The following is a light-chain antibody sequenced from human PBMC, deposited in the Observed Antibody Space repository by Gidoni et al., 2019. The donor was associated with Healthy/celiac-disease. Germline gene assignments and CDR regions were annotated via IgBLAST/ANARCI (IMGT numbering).Light chain of an antibody. CDR1: SSDVGSYNL. CDR2: EGS. Sequence: QSALTQPASVSGSTGQSITISCTGTSSDVGSYNLVSWYPQNPGKAPKLMIYEGSKRPSGVSNRFSGSKSGNTASLTISGLQSEDEADYYCCSYAGSSSWVFGGGTKLTVL. V-gene: IGLV2-23*01. CDR3: CSYAGSSSWV. J-gene: IGLJ3*02.